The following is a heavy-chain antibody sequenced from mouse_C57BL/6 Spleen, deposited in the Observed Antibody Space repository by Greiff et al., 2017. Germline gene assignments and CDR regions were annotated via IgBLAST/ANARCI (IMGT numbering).Heavy chain of an antibody. J-gene: IGHJ2*01. CDR1: GFTFSSYG. Sequence: EVKLVESGGDLVKPGGSLKLSCAASGFTFSSYGMSWVRQTPDKRLEWVATISSGGSYTYYPDSVKGRFTISRDNAKNTLYLQMSSLKSEDTAMYYCARLYYGSSYYFDYGGQGTTLTVSS. D-gene: IGHD1-1*01. V-gene: IGHV5-6*01. CDR2: ISSGGSYT. CDR3: ARLYYGSSYYFDY.